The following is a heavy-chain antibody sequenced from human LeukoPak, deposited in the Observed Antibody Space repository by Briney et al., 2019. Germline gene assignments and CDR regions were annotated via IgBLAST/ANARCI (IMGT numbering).Heavy chain of an antibody. J-gene: IGHJ3*02. V-gene: IGHV3-11*04. CDR3: ARAVVAASDAFDI. Sequence: GGSLRLSCAASGFTFSDYYMSWIRQAPGKGLEWISYISSSGSTRYYADSVKGRFTISRDNAKNLLYLEMNSLRDEDTAVYYCARAVVAASDAFDIWGQGTMVTVSS. D-gene: IGHD2-15*01. CDR1: GFTFSDYY. CDR2: ISSSGSTR.